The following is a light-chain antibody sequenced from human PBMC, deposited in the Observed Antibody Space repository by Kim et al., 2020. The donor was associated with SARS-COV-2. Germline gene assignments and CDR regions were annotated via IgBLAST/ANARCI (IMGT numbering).Light chain of an antibody. CDR3: QQNSETPLT. CDR2: TAS. J-gene: IGKJ4*01. V-gene: IGKV1-39*01. CDR1: RNIYSY. Sequence: DVKMIQSPSSLSASVGDRVTITCRTSRNIYSYLNWYQQKPGKAPKLLIYTASSLQSGVPSRFSGSGSGTDFTLTISSLQPGDVATYHCQQNSETPLTFGGVTKVDIK.